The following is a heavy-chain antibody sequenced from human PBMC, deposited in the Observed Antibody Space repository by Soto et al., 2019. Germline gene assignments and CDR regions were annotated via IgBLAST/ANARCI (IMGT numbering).Heavy chain of an antibody. D-gene: IGHD2-8*01. CDR3: ARDPGYCTNGVCPIFDF. CDR2: MYHGGRT. J-gene: IGHJ4*02. Sequence: LSLTCTVSGXSVTNYFWSWMRQPPGKGLEWIGHMYHGGRTNYSPSLKSRVTMSLDSSKNQFSLNLSSVTAADTAVYFCARDPGYCTNGVCPIFDFWGQGVLVTVSS. V-gene: IGHV4-59*02. CDR1: GXSVTNYF.